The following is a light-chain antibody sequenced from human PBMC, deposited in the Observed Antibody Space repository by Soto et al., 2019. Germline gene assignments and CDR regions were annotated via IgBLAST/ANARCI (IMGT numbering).Light chain of an antibody. CDR1: QSVNSY. CDR2: DAS. J-gene: IGKJ5*01. CDR3: LHRTNGPTSP. Sequence: EIVLTQSPATLSLSPGERATLSCRASQSVNSYLAWYQQRPGQAPRLLIHDASSRATGIPARFSGSGSGTVSPLPITSLEPEGVGVFDCLHRTNGPTSPFCQGTQWEI. V-gene: IGKV3-11*01.